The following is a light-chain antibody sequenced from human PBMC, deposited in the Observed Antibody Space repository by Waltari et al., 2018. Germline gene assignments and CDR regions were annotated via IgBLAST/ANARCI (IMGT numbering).Light chain of an antibody. J-gene: IGKJ2*01. V-gene: IGKV1-12*02. Sequence: DIQMTQSPSSVSASVGDRVTITCRASQGISRWFAWYQHKPGKAPKVLIFAASSVQSGVPSRFSGSGSGTDFTLTISSLQPEDFATYYCQQADSYPYTFGQGTKLEIK. CDR2: AAS. CDR1: QGISRW. CDR3: QQADSYPYT.